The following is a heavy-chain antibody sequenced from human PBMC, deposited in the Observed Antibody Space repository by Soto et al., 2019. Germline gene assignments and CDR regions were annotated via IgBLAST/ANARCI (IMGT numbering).Heavy chain of an antibody. CDR3: ASLRWASDAFDI. V-gene: IGHV1-46*01. J-gene: IGHJ3*02. CDR1: GYTFTSYY. D-gene: IGHD4-17*01. Sequence: ASVKVSCKASGYTFTSYYMHWVRQAPGQGLEWMGIINPSGGSTSYAQKFQGRVTMTRDTSTSTVYMELSSLRSGDTAVYYCASLRWASDAFDIWGQGTMVTVSS. CDR2: INPSGGST.